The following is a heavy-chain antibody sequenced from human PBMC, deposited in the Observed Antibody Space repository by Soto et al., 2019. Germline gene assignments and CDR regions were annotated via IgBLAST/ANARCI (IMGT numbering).Heavy chain of an antibody. CDR2: TYYRSKWHT. V-gene: IGHV6-1*01. CDR3: ARDLHGTYYYDS. J-gene: IGHJ4*02. CDR1: RDSVSSTSSI. D-gene: IGHD1-1*01. Sequence: SQTLSLTCDISRDSVSSTSSIWNWIRQSPSRGLEWLGRTYYRSKWHTDYAVSVRGRITINPDTPKNQFFLQLSSVTPDDTAVYFCARDLHGTYYYDSWGQGTLVTVSS.